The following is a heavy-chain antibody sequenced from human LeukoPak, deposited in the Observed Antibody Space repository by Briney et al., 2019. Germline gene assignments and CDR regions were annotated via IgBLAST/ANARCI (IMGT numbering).Heavy chain of an antibody. CDR2: ISPSGDIL. V-gene: IGHV3-23*01. J-gene: IGHJ3*02. D-gene: IGHD7-27*01. CDR3: ASANWGSNAFDI. Sequence: PGGSLRLSCAASGFTFSRHGMNWVRQAPGKGLEWVSGISPSGDILYYADSVKGQFTISRDNFKNTVYLQMNSLRAGDTAVYYCASANWGSNAFDIWGQGTMVTVSS. CDR1: GFTFSRHG.